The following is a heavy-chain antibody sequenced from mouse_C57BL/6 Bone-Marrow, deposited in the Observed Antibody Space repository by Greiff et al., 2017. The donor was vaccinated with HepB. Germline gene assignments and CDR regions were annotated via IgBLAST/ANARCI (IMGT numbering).Heavy chain of an antibody. CDR3: AKKEGYYGYNYAMDY. Sequence: QVQLQQSGPGLVQPSQSLSITCTVSGFSLTSYGVHWVRQSPGKGLEWLGVIWRGGSTDYNAAFMSRLSITKDNSKSQVFFKMNSLQAGDTAIYYCAKKEGYYGYNYAMDYWGQGTSVTVSS. D-gene: IGHD2-2*01. J-gene: IGHJ4*01. V-gene: IGHV2-5*01. CDR1: GFSLTSYG. CDR2: IWRGGST.